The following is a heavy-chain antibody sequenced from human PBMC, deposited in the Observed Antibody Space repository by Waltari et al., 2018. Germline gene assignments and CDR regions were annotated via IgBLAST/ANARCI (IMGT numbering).Heavy chain of an antibody. CDR1: GGSISSYY. CDR3: ARQNYDGGYYYGMDV. J-gene: IGHJ6*02. D-gene: IGHD1-7*01. CDR2: IYYSGST. V-gene: IGHV4-59*08. Sequence: QVQLQESGPGLVKPSETLSLTCTVSGGSISSYYWSWIRQPPGKGLEWIAYIYYSGSTNYNPSRKSRVTISVDTSKNQFSLKLSSVTAADTAVYYCARQNYDGGYYYGMDVWGQGTTVTVSS.